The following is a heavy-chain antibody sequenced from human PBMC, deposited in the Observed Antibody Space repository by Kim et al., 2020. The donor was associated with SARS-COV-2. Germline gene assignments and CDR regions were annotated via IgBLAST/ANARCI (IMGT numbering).Heavy chain of an antibody. CDR3: AKDRSWGSGSYNPDAFDI. V-gene: IGHV3-30*18. CDR1: GFTFSSYG. CDR2: ISYDGSNK. J-gene: IGHJ3*02. D-gene: IGHD3-10*01. Sequence: GGSLRLSCAASGFTFSSYGMHWVRQAPGKGLEWVAVISYDGSNKYYADSVKGRFTISRDNSKNTLYLQMNSLRAEDTAVYYCAKDRSWGSGSYNPDAFDIWGQGTMVTVSS.